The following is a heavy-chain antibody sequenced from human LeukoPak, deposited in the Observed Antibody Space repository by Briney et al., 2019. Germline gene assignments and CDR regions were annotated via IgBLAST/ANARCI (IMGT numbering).Heavy chain of an antibody. J-gene: IGHJ4*02. CDR1: GGSISSSSYY. V-gene: IGHV4-39*07. CDR2: IYYSGST. Sequence: SETLSLTCTVSGGSISSSSYYWGWIRQPPGKGLEWIGSIYYSGSTYYNPSLKSRVTISVDTSKNQFSLKLSSVTAADTAVYYCARVGSTSSYFDFWGQGTLLTVSS. D-gene: IGHD2-2*01. CDR3: ARVGSTSSYFDF.